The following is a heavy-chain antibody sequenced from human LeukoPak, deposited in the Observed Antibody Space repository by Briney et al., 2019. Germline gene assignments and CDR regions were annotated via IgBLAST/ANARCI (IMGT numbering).Heavy chain of an antibody. CDR2: ISGSGGST. CDR3: AKIEDYILDY. V-gene: IGHV3-23*01. CDR1: GFTFSSYE. D-gene: IGHD4-11*01. Sequence: GGSLRLSCAASGFTFSSYEMNWVRQAPGKGLEWVSAISGSGGSTYYADSVKGRFTISRDNSKNTLYLQMNSLRAEDTAVYYCAKIEDYILDYWGQGTLVTVSS. J-gene: IGHJ4*02.